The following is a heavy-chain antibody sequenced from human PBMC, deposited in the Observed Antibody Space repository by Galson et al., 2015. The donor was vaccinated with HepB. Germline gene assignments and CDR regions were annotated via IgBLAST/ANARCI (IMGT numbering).Heavy chain of an antibody. V-gene: IGHV3-30*04. J-gene: IGHJ6*02. Sequence: SLRLSCAASGFTFSSYAMHWVRQAPGKGLEWVAVISYDESRTYYADSVKGRFTISRDNSKNTLFVQMNSLRAEDTAIYYCASGSSSSSPPDYYYDLGAWGQGTTVTVSS. CDR3: ASGSSSSSPPDYYYDLGA. CDR1: GFTFSSYA. CDR2: ISYDESRT. D-gene: IGHD6-6*01.